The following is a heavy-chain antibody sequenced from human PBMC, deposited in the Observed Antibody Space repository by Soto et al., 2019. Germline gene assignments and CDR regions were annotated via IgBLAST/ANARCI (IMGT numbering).Heavy chain of an antibody. J-gene: IGHJ4*02. D-gene: IGHD3-16*01. V-gene: IGHV4-34*01. CDR2: INHSGGT. CDR3: ARGSWAVRFEY. CDR1: DGSISSYY. Sequence: PSETLSLTCTVSDGSISSYYWTCIRQSPGKGLEWIGEINHSGGTNYNPSLKSRVTISEDTSKNQFSLKLNSVTAADTAVYYCARGSWAVRFEYWGQGTLVTVSS.